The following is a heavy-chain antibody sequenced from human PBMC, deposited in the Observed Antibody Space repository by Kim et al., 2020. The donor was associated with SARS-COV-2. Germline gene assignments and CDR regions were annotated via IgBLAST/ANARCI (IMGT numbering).Heavy chain of an antibody. D-gene: IGHD3-16*01. CDR1: GFSFSIYG. CDR2: ISYEGSYI. CDR3: AKMWDGGVEAGPDV. J-gene: IGHJ6*02. V-gene: IGHV3-30*18. Sequence: GGSLRLSCAASGFSFSIYGMHWVRQAPGKGLEWVAAISYEGSYIYYGDDVKGRFTISRDNSKNTLYLEMNSLRAEDTALYYCAKMWDGGVEAGPDVWGRG.